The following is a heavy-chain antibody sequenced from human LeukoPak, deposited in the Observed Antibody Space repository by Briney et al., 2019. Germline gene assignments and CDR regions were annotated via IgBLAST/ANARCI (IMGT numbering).Heavy chain of an antibody. CDR2: ISYDGSNK. V-gene: IGHV3-30*18. CDR3: AKDYYGSGKKWGGSDY. CDR1: GFTFSSYG. D-gene: IGHD3-10*01. J-gene: IGHJ4*02. Sequence: GGSLRLSCAASGFTFSSYGMHWVRQAPGKGLEWVAVISYDGSNKYYADSVKGRFTISRDNSKNTLYLQMNSLRAEDTAVYYCAKDYYGSGKKWGGSDYWGRGTLVTVSS.